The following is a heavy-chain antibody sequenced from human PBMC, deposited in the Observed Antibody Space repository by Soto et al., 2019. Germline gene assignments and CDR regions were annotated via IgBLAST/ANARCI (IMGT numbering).Heavy chain of an antibody. J-gene: IGHJ5*02. Sequence: QVQLQQWGAGLLKPSETLSLTCAVYGGSFSGHYWTWIRQSTGKGLEWIGEINQSGSTNYNPSLKSRVNMSVDTSKNQFSLKLNSVTAADTAIYYCAVGINWFDPWGQGTLVTVSS. CDR3: AVGINWFDP. V-gene: IGHV4-34*01. CDR2: INQSGST. CDR1: GGSFSGHY.